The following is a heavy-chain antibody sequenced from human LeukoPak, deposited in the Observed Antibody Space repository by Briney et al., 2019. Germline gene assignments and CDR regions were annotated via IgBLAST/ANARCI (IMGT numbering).Heavy chain of an antibody. D-gene: IGHD6-6*01. CDR2: INSDGSEG. CDR3: ARSSYSSSSSV. V-gene: IGHV3-7*03. CDR1: GFTFSGFW. J-gene: IGHJ3*01. Sequence: GGSLRLSCAVSGFTFSGFWMSWSHQAPGKGLEWVASINSDGSEGYYADVVKGRFTISRDNAKNSLYLQINSLRAEDTAVYYCARSSYSSSSSVWGQGTMVTVSS.